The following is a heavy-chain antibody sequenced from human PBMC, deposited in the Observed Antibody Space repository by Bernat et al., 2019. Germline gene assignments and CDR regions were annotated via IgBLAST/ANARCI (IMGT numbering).Heavy chain of an antibody. J-gene: IGHJ4*02. V-gene: IGHV4-38-2*01. CDR2: IYHSGST. Sequence: QVQLQESGPGLVEPSETLSLTCAVSGYSISSGYYWGWIRQPPVKGLEWIGSIYHSGSTYYNPSLKSRVTISVDTSKNQFSLKLSSVTAADTAVYYCARGGGVLWFRGLPSFDYWGQGTLVTVSS. CDR1: GYSISSGYY. CDR3: ARGGGVLWFRGLPSFDY. D-gene: IGHD3-10*01.